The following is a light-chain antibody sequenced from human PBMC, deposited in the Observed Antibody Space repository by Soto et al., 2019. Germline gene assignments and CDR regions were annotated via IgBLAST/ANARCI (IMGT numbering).Light chain of an antibody. CDR3: QQYNNWPLT. Sequence: EIVMTQSPATLSVSPGERATLSCRASQSVSSNLAWYQQKLGQAPRLLIYGASTRATGIPARFSGSGSGTXXXXXXXXXXSEDFXVYYCQQYNNWPLTFGGGTKVEIK. CDR1: QSVSSN. J-gene: IGKJ4*01. CDR2: GAS. V-gene: IGKV3-15*01.